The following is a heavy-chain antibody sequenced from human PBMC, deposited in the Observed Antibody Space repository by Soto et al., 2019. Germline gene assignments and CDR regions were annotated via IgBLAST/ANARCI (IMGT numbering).Heavy chain of an antibody. V-gene: IGHV1-2*02. D-gene: IGHD3-22*01. J-gene: IGHJ4*02. CDR2: INPNSGGT. CDR1: GYTFTGYY. CDR3: ARANYYYDSSGYYRYFDY. Sequence: ASVKVSCKASGYTFTGYYMHWVRQAPGQGLEWMGWINPNSGGTNYAQKFQGRVTMTRDTSISAAYMELSRLRSDDTAVYYCARANYYYDSSGYYRYFDYWGQGTLVTVSS.